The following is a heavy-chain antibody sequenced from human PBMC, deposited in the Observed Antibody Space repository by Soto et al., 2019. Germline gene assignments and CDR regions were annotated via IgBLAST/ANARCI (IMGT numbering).Heavy chain of an antibody. Sequence: EVQLLESGGGLVQPGGSLRLACAASGFTFNNYAMNWVRQAPGRGLEWVSIISPNGDSTCYADSVKGRFTISRDNSQNTVFLQMNSLRAEDTAIYFCAKVRLTDYLRYAPHLWGQGTLVTVSS. CDR2: ISPNGDST. V-gene: IGHV3-23*01. J-gene: IGHJ3*01. D-gene: IGHD2-8*01. CDR3: AKVRLTDYLRYAPHL. CDR1: GFTFNNYA.